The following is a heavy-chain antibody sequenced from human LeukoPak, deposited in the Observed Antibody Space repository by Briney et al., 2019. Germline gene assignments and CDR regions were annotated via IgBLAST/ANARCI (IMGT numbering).Heavy chain of an antibody. CDR1: GGSIYNYY. CDR3: ARGNAVDMLQGAYDF. CDR2: IYTSGGT. J-gene: IGHJ4*02. V-gene: IGHV4-4*07. D-gene: IGHD3-10*01. Sequence: SETLSLTCTVSGGSIYNYYWNWIRQPAGKGLEWIGRIYTSGGTKYNPSLKSRVSMSVDTSKNQFSLRLGSVTAADTAVYYCARGNAVDMLQGAYDFWGQGTLVTVSS.